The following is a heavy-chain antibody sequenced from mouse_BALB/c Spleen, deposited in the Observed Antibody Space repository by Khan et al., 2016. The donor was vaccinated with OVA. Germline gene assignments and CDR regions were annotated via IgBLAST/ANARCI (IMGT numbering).Heavy chain of an antibody. V-gene: IGHV1-4*01. CDR3: AREGAYYRSDGWFAY. Sequence: VQLQQSGAELARPGASVKMSCKASGYTFTSYTMHWVKQRPGQGLEWIGYIRPSRGYNNYNQKFKDKATLTADKSSSTAYMQLSSMTAEDSAVYYGAREGAYYRSDGWFAYWGQGTLVTVSA. CDR2: IRPSRGYN. D-gene: IGHD2-14*01. CDR1: GYTFTSYT. J-gene: IGHJ3*01.